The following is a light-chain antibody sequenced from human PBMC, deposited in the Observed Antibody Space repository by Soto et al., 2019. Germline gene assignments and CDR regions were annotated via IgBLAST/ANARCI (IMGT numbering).Light chain of an antibody. Sequence: QSALAQPPSVSAAPGQKVTISCSGSSSNIGNNYVSWYQQLPGTAPKVLIYDNNKRPSGIPDRFSGSKSGTSATLGITGLQTGDEADYYCGTWDTSLSAYVFGTGTKVTVL. CDR3: GTWDTSLSAYV. J-gene: IGLJ1*01. CDR1: SSNIGNNY. CDR2: DNN. V-gene: IGLV1-51*01.